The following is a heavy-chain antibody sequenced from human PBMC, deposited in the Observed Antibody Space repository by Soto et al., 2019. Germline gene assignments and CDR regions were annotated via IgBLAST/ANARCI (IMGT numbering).Heavy chain of an antibody. V-gene: IGHV1-2*02. Sequence: QAQLVQSGAELKKPGASVKVSCRASGYTFTAFYIHWMRQAPGQGLEWLGWINPNSGGTNYAQKFQGRVTVNRDTSVNTAYMDLSSLKSYDTAVYYCAREGPLSGGDYFGMDVWGQGTTVTVSS. CDR1: GYTFTAFY. CDR2: INPNSGGT. J-gene: IGHJ6*02. D-gene: IGHD3-10*01. CDR3: AREGPLSGGDYFGMDV.